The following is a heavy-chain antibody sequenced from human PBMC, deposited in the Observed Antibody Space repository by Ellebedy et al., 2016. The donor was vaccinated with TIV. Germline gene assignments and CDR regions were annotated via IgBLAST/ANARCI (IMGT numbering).Heavy chain of an antibody. Sequence: TVSCKGSGYSFTNYWIGWVRQMPGKGLELMGHIYPHDSDTKYSPSFEGKVIMSADKSISTVYLQWSSLKDSDSGIYYCFRNLNWFDPWGQGTPVIVSS. CDR2: IYPHDSDT. CDR1: GYSFTNYW. CDR3: FRNLNWFDP. J-gene: IGHJ5*02. V-gene: IGHV5-51*01.